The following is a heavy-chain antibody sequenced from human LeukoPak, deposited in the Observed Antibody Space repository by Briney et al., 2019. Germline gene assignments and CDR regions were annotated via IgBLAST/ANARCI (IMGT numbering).Heavy chain of an antibody. V-gene: IGHV4-30-2*01. J-gene: IGHJ3*02. CDR2: IYHSGST. CDR3: ARAPVLRYFDPLGDAFDI. Sequence: SQTLSLTCAVSGGSISSGGYSWSWIRQPPGKGLEWIGYIYHSGSTYYNPSLKSRVTISVDTSKNQFSLKLSSVTAADTAVYYCARAPVLRYFDPLGDAFDIWGQGTMVTVSS. CDR1: GGSISSGGYS. D-gene: IGHD3-9*01.